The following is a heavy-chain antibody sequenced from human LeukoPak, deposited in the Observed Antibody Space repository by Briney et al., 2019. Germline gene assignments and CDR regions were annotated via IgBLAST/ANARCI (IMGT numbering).Heavy chain of an antibody. CDR2: IYYSGST. CDR1: GGSISSYY. Sequence: SETLSLTCTVPGGSISSYYWGWIRQPPGKGLGWIGYIYYSGSTNYNPSLKSRVTISVDTSKNQFSLKLSSVTAADTAVYYCARGVQYYYDSSGSFDYWGQGTLVTVSS. CDR3: ARGVQYYYDSSGSFDY. D-gene: IGHD3-22*01. J-gene: IGHJ4*02. V-gene: IGHV4-59*01.